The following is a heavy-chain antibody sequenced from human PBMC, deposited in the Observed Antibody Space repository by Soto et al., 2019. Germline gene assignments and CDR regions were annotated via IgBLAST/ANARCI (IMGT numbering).Heavy chain of an antibody. CDR1: GGSVNNGDYY. V-gene: IGHV4-30-4*01. CDR2: ISYSGNS. D-gene: IGHD3-10*01. Sequence: QVQLQESGPGLMKPSQTLSLTCTVSGGSVNNGDYYWSWMRQPPGKGLEWIGYISYSGNSYYKTSLQTPVTRSIETSEKEFSLKPTAVSAPDTALYYCARRRDSGSYYGSVFDYWGQGTLVTVSS. CDR3: ARRRDSGSYYGSVFDY. J-gene: IGHJ4*02.